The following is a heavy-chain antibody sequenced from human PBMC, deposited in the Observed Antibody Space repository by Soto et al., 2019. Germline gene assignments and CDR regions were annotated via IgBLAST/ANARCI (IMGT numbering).Heavy chain of an antibody. Sequence: GGSLRLSCVVSGNILYTYAMNWVRRAPGQGLEWVSGISVPGGSTYYAASVKGRFTISRDSSKNTTCLQMNSRRTEDTAVYYCARDFWGLSHFDYWGQGTPVTVSS. D-gene: IGHD3-16*01. CDR2: ISVPGGST. CDR1: GNILYTYA. CDR3: ARDFWGLSHFDY. J-gene: IGHJ4*02. V-gene: IGHV3-23*01.